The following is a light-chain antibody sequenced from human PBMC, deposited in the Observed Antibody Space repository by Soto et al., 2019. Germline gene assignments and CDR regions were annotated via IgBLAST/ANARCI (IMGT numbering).Light chain of an antibody. CDR2: GAS. Sequence: EIVLTQFPGTLSLSPGERATLSCRASQSVSSSYLAWYQQKPGQAPRLLIYGASSRATGIPDRFSGSGSGTDFTLTISRLEPEDFAVYYCQQRSNWWTFGQGTKVDI. CDR1: QSVSSSY. V-gene: IGKV3D-20*02. CDR3: QQRSNWWT. J-gene: IGKJ1*01.